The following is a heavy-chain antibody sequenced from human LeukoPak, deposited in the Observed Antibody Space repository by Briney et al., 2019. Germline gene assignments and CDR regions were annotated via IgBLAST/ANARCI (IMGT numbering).Heavy chain of an antibody. CDR1: GYTFTGYY. CDR2: INPNSGGT. J-gene: IGHJ4*02. CDR3: ARITTVGAIVDY. Sequence: ASVKVSCKASGYTFTGYYMHWVRQAPGQGLEWMGRINPNSGGTNYAQKFQGRVTVTRDTSISTAYMGLSRLRSDDTAVYYCARITTVGAIVDYWGQGTLVTVSS. D-gene: IGHD1-26*01. V-gene: IGHV1-2*06.